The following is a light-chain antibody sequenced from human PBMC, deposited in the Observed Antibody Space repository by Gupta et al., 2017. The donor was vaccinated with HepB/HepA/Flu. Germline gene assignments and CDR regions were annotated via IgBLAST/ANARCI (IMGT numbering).Light chain of an antibody. Sequence: EIVLTQSPAPLSLSPGERATLACRASQSVSSYLAWYQQKPGQAPRLLIYDASNRATGIPARFSGSGSGTDFTLTISSLEPEDFAVYYCQQRSNWPTFSQGTRLEIK. CDR1: QSVSSY. CDR3: QQRSNWPT. CDR2: DAS. J-gene: IGKJ5*01. V-gene: IGKV3-11*01.